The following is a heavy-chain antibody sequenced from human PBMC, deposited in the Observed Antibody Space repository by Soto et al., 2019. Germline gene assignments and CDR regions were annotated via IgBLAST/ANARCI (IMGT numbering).Heavy chain of an antibody. Sequence: QVQLQESGPGLVKPSQTLSLTCTVSGGSISSGEYFWSWIRQPPGKGLEWIAYIYYSGSTYYNPSLKSRVTISVDTSENQFSLKLSSVTAADTAVYYCARVLQLWLNAFDIWGQGTMVTVSS. CDR3: ARVLQLWLNAFDI. V-gene: IGHV4-30-4*01. J-gene: IGHJ3*02. CDR1: GGSISSGEYF. D-gene: IGHD5-18*01. CDR2: IYYSGST.